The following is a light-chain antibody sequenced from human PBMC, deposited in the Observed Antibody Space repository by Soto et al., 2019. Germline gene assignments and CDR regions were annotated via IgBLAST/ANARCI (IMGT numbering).Light chain of an antibody. CDR3: QQYNSYPWT. Sequence: DIQMTQSPSTLSASVGDRVTITCRASQSISSWLAWYQQKPGKAPKLLIYDASSLESGVPSRFSGSGSGTEFTLTLTSLQPDDFATYYCQQYNSYPWTFGQGTKVEIK. CDR1: QSISSW. V-gene: IGKV1-5*01. CDR2: DAS. J-gene: IGKJ1*01.